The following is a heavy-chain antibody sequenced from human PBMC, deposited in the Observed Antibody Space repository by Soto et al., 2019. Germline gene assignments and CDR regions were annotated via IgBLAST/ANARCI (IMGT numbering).Heavy chain of an antibody. J-gene: IGHJ1*01. V-gene: IGHV3-9*01. Sequence: EVQLVESGGGLVQPGRSLRLSCAASGFTFDDYAMHWVRQVPGKGLEWVSGINWNSGSTGYGDSVKGRFAISRDNAKNSLHLQMNSLSAEDTAFYYCVKDESINWYSGHFRHWGQGTLVTVSS. CDR1: GFTFDDYA. D-gene: IGHD6-13*01. CDR2: INWNSGST. CDR3: VKDESINWYSGHFRH.